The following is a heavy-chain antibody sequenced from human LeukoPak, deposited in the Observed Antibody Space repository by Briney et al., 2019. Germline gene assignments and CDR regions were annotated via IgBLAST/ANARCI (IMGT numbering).Heavy chain of an antibody. CDR3: ARSYSNHLFGMDV. Sequence: GGSLRLSCVASGFIVSSYYMTWVRQAPGKGLEWVSVIYSGGSTYYADSVKGRVAISRDNSKNTVFLQMSSVRAEDTAVYYCARSYSNHLFGMDVWGQGTTVTVTS. V-gene: IGHV3-66*01. CDR1: GFIVSSYY. J-gene: IGHJ6*02. CDR2: IYSGGST. D-gene: IGHD4-11*01.